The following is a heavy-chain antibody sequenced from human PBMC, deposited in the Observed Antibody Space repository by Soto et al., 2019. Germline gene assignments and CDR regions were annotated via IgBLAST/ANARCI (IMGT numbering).Heavy chain of an antibody. V-gene: IGHV4-30-2*01. J-gene: IGHJ4*02. D-gene: IGHD2-15*01. CDR1: GGSISSGASS. CDR3: ARESPRVAGYLDY. CDR2: IYHSGST. Sequence: PSETLSLTCAVSGGSISSGASSWSWIRQPPGKGLEWIGYIYHSGSTYYNPSLKSRVIISADKSKNQFSLKLTSVTAADTAVYYCARESPRVAGYLDYWGQGTLVTVSS.